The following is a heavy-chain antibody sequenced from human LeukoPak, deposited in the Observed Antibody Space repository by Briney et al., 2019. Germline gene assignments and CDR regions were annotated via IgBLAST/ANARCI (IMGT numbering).Heavy chain of an antibody. V-gene: IGHV4-61*02. CDR1: GGSISSSSYY. D-gene: IGHD6-6*01. CDR2: IYTSGST. CDR3: ARDQWYSSSSEYYYYYMDV. J-gene: IGHJ6*03. Sequence: PSETLSLTCTVSGGSISSSSYYWSWIRQPAGKGLEWIGRIYTSGSTNYNPSLKSRVTMSVDTSKNQFSLKLSSVTAADTAVYYCARDQWYSSSSEYYYYYMDVWGKGTTVTVSS.